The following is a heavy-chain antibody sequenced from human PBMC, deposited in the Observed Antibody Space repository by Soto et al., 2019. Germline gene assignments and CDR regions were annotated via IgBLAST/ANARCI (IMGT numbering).Heavy chain of an antibody. D-gene: IGHD5-18*01. J-gene: IGHJ6*02. CDR1: GYAFTSYC. CDR3: ARAGGYSYGYVNYYYGMDV. Sequence: ASVKVSCKASGYAFTSYCISWVRQAPGQGLEWMGWISAYNGNTNYAQKLQGRVTMTTDTSTSTAYMELRSLRSDDTAVYYCARAGGYSYGYVNYYYGMDVWGQGTTVTVSS. V-gene: IGHV1-18*04. CDR2: ISAYNGNT.